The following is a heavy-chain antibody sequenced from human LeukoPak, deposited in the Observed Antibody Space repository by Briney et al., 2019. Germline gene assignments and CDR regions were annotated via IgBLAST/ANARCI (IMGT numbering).Heavy chain of an antibody. CDR2: ISGSGGST. V-gene: IGHV3-23*01. D-gene: IGHD6-19*01. CDR3: ATGGLAVAGQLFDY. CDR1: GFTFRNYW. J-gene: IGHJ4*02. Sequence: GGSLRLSCAASGFTFRNYWMSWVRQAPGKGLEWVSVISGSGGSTYYADSVKGRFTISRDNSKNTLYLQMNSLRAEDTAVYYCATGGLAVAGQLFDYWGQGTLVTVSS.